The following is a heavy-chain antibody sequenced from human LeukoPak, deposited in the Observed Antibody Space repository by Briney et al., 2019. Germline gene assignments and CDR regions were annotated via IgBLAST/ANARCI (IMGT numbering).Heavy chain of an antibody. CDR3: TRGYSSRDAFDI. V-gene: IGHV3-49*04. J-gene: IGHJ3*02. CDR1: GFTFSSYW. D-gene: IGHD6-13*01. CDR2: IRSKAYGGTT. Sequence: GGSLRLSCAASGFTFSSYWMHWVRQAPGKGLEWVGFIRSKAYGGTTEYAASVKGRFTISRDDFKSIAYLQMNSLKTEDTAVYYCTRGYSSRDAFDIWGQGTMVTVSS.